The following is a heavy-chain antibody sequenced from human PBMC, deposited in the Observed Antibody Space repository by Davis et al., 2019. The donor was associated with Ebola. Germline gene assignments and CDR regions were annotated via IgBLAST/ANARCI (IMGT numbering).Heavy chain of an antibody. Sequence: SVTVSCKASGYTFTYRYLHWVRQAPGQALEWMGWITPFNGNTNYAQKFQDRVTITRDRSMSTAYMELSSLRSEDTAMYYCASSVVVAATQSDAFDIWGQGTMVTVSS. CDR3: ASSVVVAATQSDAFDI. D-gene: IGHD2-15*01. V-gene: IGHV1-45*02. CDR2: ITPFNGNT. CDR1: GYTFTYRY. J-gene: IGHJ3*02.